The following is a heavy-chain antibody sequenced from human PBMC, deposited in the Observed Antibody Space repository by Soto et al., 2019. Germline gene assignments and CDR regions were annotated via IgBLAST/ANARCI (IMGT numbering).Heavy chain of an antibody. Sequence: ASVKVSCKVSGYTLTELSMHWVRQAPGKGLEWMGGFDPEDGETIYAQKFQGRVTITEDESTDTAYMELSSLRSEDTAVYYCARDRIAAGIDYWGQGTLVTVSS. J-gene: IGHJ4*02. CDR1: GYTLTELS. D-gene: IGHD6-13*01. CDR2: FDPEDGET. CDR3: ARDRIAAGIDY. V-gene: IGHV1-24*01.